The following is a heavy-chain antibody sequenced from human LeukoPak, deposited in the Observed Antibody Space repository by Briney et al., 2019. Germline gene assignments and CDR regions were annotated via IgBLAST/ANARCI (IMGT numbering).Heavy chain of an antibody. Sequence: GGSLRLSCAGSGFTFSTYWMHWVRQTPGKGLVWVSRLNPDGSATDYADSVKGRFTISRDNAKNSLYLQMNSLRAEDTAVYYCARDPNTTPPWYYYYGMDVWGQGTTVTVSS. CDR3: ARDPNTTPPWYYYYGMDV. CDR2: LNPDGSAT. D-gene: IGHD1-1*01. CDR1: GFTFSTYW. J-gene: IGHJ6*02. V-gene: IGHV3-74*01.